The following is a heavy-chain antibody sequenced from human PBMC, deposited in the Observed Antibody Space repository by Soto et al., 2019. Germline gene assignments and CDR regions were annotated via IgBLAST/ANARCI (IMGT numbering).Heavy chain of an antibody. J-gene: IGHJ4*02. CDR3: ARGGTPIDY. Sequence: QVKLVQSGAEVKKPGASVKVSCKASGYTFTNFGISWVRQAPGQGLEWMGWISAYNGNTNYAQKFQGRVTMTTDTSTSKAYMEVRSLGFDDTAVYYCARGGTPIDYGGQGTLVTVSS. V-gene: IGHV1-18*01. CDR1: GYTFTNFG. D-gene: IGHD3-16*01. CDR2: ISAYNGNT.